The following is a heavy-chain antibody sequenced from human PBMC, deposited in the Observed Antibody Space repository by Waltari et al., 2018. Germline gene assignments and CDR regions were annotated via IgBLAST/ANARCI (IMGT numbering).Heavy chain of an antibody. CDR1: GFTFSNYA. CDR3: AKHLTLVRGIGPYFDY. J-gene: IGHJ4*02. D-gene: IGHD3-10*01. V-gene: IGHV3-23*01. CDR2: ISGSGDNK. Sequence: EVQLLESGGGLVQPGGSLRLSCAASGFTFSNYAMSWVRQAPGKGLEWVSAISGSGDNKFYVDSVKGRFTISRDNSKNTLYLQMNSLRAEDTAVYYCAKHLTLVRGIGPYFDYWGQGTLVTVSS.